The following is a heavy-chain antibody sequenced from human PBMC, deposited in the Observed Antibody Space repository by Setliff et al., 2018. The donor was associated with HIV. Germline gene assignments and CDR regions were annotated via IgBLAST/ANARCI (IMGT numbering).Heavy chain of an antibody. Sequence: SSETLSLTCTVSGDSISNHYWTWIRQPAGKGLEWIGRIYGSGTSNYNPSLKSRVTMSFDSSNNQFSLKVSSVTAADTAVYYCARGRYDDWNYAARGNWFDSWGQGTLVTVSS. V-gene: IGHV4-4*07. CDR1: GDSISNHY. J-gene: IGHJ5*01. CDR3: ARGRYDDWNYAARGNWFDS. CDR2: IYGSGTS. D-gene: IGHD1-7*01.